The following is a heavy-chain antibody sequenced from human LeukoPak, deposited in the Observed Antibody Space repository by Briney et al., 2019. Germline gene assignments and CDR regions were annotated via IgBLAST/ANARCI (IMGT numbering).Heavy chain of an antibody. D-gene: IGHD3-10*01. V-gene: IGHV4-31*03. CDR3: ARDRGDYYGSPNWFDP. CDR1: GGSISSGGYY. J-gene: IGHJ5*02. CDR2: IYYSGST. Sequence: SQTLSLTCTVSGGSISSGGYYWSWIRQHPGKGLEWIGYIYYSGSTYYNPSLKSRVTMSVDTSKNQFSLKLSSVTAADTAVYYCARDRGDYYGSPNWFDPWGQGTLVTVSS.